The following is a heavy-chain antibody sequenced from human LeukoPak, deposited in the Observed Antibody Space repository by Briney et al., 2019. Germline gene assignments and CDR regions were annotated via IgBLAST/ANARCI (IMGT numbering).Heavy chain of an antibody. CDR1: RFTFSSNG. V-gene: IGHV3-23*01. Sequence: GGCLRLSWAASRFTFSSNGMSWVRQAQGKGLEWVSAISGSGGSTYYADYVKGRFTITRDNSKNTLYLQVNSLRAEDTAVYYCAKWITMVRGEAGFDYWGQGTLVTVSS. CDR3: AKWITMVRGEAGFDY. D-gene: IGHD3-10*01. CDR2: ISGSGGST. J-gene: IGHJ4*02.